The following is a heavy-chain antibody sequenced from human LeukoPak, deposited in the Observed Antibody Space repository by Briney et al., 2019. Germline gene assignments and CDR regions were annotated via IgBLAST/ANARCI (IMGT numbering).Heavy chain of an antibody. CDR3: ANRRYFDYYFDY. J-gene: IGHJ4*02. CDR2: IYYSGST. D-gene: IGHD3-9*01. V-gene: IGHV4-59*12. CDR1: GGSISSYY. Sequence: SETLSLTCTVSGGSISSYYWSWIRQPPGKGLEWIGYIYYSGSTNYNPSLKSRVTISVDTSKNQFSLKLSSVTAADTAVYYCANRRYFDYYFDYWGQGTLVTVSS.